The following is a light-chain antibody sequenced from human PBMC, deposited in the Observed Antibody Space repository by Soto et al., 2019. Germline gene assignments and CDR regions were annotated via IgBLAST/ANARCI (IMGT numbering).Light chain of an antibody. CDR3: SSYGGTNSLKV. CDR1: SSGVGGYNY. V-gene: IGLV2-8*01. J-gene: IGLJ2*01. CDR2: EVS. Sequence: QSALTQPPSASGSPGQSVTISCTGTSSGVGGYNYVSWYQQHPGKAPKVMMYEVSKRPSGVPDRFSGSKSGNTASLTVSGLQAEDEADYYCSSYGGTNSLKVFGGGTKLTVL.